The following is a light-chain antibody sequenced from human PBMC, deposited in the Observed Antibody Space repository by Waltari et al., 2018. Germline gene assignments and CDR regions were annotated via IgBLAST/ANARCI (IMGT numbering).Light chain of an antibody. J-gene: IGKJ1*01. Sequence: IQMTQSPSSLSASVGDRVTITCRASQGISVNLNWYQQKQGKAPQLLIYAASTLRRGVPSRCSGGGSGTEVFMTTSSLQSEDYATDYCQQVYNAPPWTFGQGTKVEIK. CDR1: QGISVN. CDR2: AAS. CDR3: QQVYNAPPWT. V-gene: IGKV1-39*01.